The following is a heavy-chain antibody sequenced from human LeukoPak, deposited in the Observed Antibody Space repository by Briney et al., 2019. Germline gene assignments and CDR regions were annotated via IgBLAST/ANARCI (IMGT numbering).Heavy chain of an antibody. CDR3: TRDLLGFATTPLSD. Sequence: ASVKDSCKASGYTFTNYYMHWVRQAPGHGLEWLGWINPNRGDTNYAQKFQGRVTMTRDTSISTAFMELTRLTSDDTAVYYCTRDLLGFATTPLSDWGQGTLVTVSS. CDR2: INPNRGDT. D-gene: IGHD4-17*01. J-gene: IGHJ4*02. CDR1: GYTFTNYY. V-gene: IGHV1-2*02.